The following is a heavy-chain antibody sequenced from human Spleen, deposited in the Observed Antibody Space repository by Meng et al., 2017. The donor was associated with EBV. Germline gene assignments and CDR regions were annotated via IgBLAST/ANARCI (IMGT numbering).Heavy chain of an antibody. CDR1: VVLDSCFDT. D-gene: IGHD6-19*01. CDR2: VLDSESS. V-gene: IGHV4-39*01. CDR3: ARPFPSWRSPRLDPFGA. Sequence: SGPVQLTPSDPLTPTLFVCVVLDSCFDTLAWRRTSPGRGLEWIGSVLDSESSYYGPSFKSRITVSVDTSKNQFNLRLTSMTAADAAVYYGARPFPSWRSPRLDPFGAWGQGTLVTVSS. J-gene: IGHJ5*02.